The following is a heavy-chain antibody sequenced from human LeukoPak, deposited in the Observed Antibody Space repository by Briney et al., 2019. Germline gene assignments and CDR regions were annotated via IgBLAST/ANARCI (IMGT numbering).Heavy chain of an antibody. Sequence: SETLSLTCAVYGGSFSGYCWSWIRQPAGKGLEWIGEINRSGSTNYSPSLKSRVTISLDTSKNQFSLKLSSVTAADTAVYYCTRGVGARLADWGQGNLVAVSS. V-gene: IGHV4-34*01. CDR2: INRSGST. CDR3: TRGVGARLAD. J-gene: IGHJ4*02. D-gene: IGHD1-26*01. CDR1: GGSFSGYC.